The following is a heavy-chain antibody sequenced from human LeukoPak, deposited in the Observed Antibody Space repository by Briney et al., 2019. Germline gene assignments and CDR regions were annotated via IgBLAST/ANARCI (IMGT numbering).Heavy chain of an antibody. CDR1: GYIFTGYY. CDR3: ARDRDYYDSSGYYPLDY. Sequence: ASVKVSCKASGYIFTGYYIHWVRQAPGQGLEWVAWINPNSGGTNYAQKFQGRVTMTRDTSISTAYMELTRLRSDDTAVYYCARDRDYYDSSGYYPLDYWGQGSLVTVSS. V-gene: IGHV1-2*02. CDR2: INPNSGGT. D-gene: IGHD3-22*01. J-gene: IGHJ4*02.